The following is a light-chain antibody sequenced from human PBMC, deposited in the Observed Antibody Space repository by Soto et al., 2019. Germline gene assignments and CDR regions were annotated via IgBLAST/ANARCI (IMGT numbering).Light chain of an antibody. Sequence: QSVLTQPPSASGTPGQKVSISCSGTSSNIGGTNYAYWYQQLPGAAPKLLMHSNNLRPSGVPDRISGSKFGTGASLAISGLRFGDEAVYYCSSWDDRLGAVIFGGGTKVTVL. CDR1: SSNIGGTNY. J-gene: IGLJ2*01. CDR2: SNN. V-gene: IGLV1-47*02. CDR3: SSWDDRLGAVI.